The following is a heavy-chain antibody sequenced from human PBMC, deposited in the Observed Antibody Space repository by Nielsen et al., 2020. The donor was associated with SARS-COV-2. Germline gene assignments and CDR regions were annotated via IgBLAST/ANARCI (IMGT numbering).Heavy chain of an antibody. D-gene: IGHD3-16*01. CDR2: IYSGGST. CDR1: GFTVSSNY. Sequence: GESLKISCAASGFTVSSNYMSWVRQAPGKGLEWVSVIYSGGSTYYADSVKGRFTISRDNSKNTLYLQMNSLRAEDTAVYYCAREVGGRSYWGQGTLVTVSS. J-gene: IGHJ4*02. CDR3: AREVGGRSY. V-gene: IGHV3-53*01.